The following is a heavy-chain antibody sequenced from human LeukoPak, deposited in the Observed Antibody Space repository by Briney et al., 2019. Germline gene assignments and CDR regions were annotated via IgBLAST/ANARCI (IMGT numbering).Heavy chain of an antibody. D-gene: IGHD2-2*01. Sequence: GGSLRLSCAASGFTFSNYAMSWVRQAPGKGLEWVSVISGCGGSTYYADSVKGRFTISRDNSKNTLYLQMNSLRAEDTAVYYCAKDFVPYCSSTSCYYLDYWGQGTLVTVSS. V-gene: IGHV3-23*01. CDR2: ISGCGGST. CDR1: GFTFSNYA. J-gene: IGHJ4*02. CDR3: AKDFVPYCSSTSCYYLDY.